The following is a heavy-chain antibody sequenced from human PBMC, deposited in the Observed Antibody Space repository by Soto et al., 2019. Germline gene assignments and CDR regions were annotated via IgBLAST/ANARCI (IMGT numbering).Heavy chain of an antibody. V-gene: IGHV1-69*01. CDR3: ARDGPTSPARPGYRDGMDV. Sequence: QVQLVQSGAEVKKPGSSVKVSCKASGGTFSSYAISWVRQAPGQGLEWMGGIIPIFGTANYAQKFQGRVTFTAEEPTSTDYMELSSLRSDDTAVYYCARDGPTSPARPGYRDGMDVWGQGNTVTVSS. D-gene: IGHD6-6*01. CDR2: IIPIFGTA. J-gene: IGHJ6*02. CDR1: GGTFSSYA.